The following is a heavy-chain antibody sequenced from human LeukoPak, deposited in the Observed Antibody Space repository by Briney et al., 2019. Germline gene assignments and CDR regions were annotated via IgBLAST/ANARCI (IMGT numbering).Heavy chain of an antibody. CDR1: GGSISSGDYY. D-gene: IGHD2-2*03. J-gene: IGHJ3*02. V-gene: IGHV4-30-4*01. CDR3: ARVGDCSSTSCYGAFDI. CDR2: IYYSGST. Sequence: PSETLSLTCTVSGGSISSGDYYWSWIRQPPGKGLEWIGYIYYSGSTYYNPSLKSRVTISVDTSKNQFSLKLSSVTAADTAVYYCARVGDCSSTSCYGAFDIWGQGTMVTVSS.